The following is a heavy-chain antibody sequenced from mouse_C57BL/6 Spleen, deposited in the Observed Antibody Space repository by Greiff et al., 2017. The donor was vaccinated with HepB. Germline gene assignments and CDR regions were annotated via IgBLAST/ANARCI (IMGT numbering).Heavy chain of an antibody. V-gene: IGHV5-9-1*02. J-gene: IGHJ4*01. D-gene: IGHD2-4*01. Sequence: VQLKESGEGLVKPGGSLKLSCAASGFTFSSYAMSWVRQTPEKRLEWVAYISSGGDYIYYADTVKGRFTISRDNARNTLYLQMSSLKSEDTAMYYCTRGGFLVYYDYADYYAMDYWGQGTSVTVSS. CDR3: TRGGFLVYYDYADYYAMDY. CDR1: GFTFSSYA. CDR2: ISSGGDYI.